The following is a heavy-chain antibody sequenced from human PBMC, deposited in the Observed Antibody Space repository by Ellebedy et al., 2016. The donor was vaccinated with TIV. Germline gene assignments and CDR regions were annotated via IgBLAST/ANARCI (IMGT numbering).Heavy chain of an antibody. CDR1: GYSFNAYY. CDR3: ARDWGSGNYFFDH. D-gene: IGHD3-16*01. Sequence: AASVKVSCKASGYSFNAYYLHWARQAPGQGLEWMGLYDPSGGVTTYAQKFRGRVTVTCDTSASTVYMEVTSLRLEDTALYYCARDWGSGNYFFDHWGQGTLVTVSS. CDR2: YDPSGGVT. J-gene: IGHJ4*02. V-gene: IGHV1-46*02.